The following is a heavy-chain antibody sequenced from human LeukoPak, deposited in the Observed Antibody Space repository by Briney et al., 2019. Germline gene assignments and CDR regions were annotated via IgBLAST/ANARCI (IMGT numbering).Heavy chain of an antibody. D-gene: IGHD6-19*01. V-gene: IGHV1-2*02. J-gene: IGHJ4*02. Sequence: ASVKVSCKASGYTFTGYYMHWVRQAPGQGLEWMGWINPNSGGTNYAQKFQGRVTMTRDTSISTAYMELSRLRSDDTAVYYCARDLGTAVAPENWFDYWGQGTLVTVSS. CDR2: INPNSGGT. CDR3: ARDLGTAVAPENWFDY. CDR1: GYTFTGYY.